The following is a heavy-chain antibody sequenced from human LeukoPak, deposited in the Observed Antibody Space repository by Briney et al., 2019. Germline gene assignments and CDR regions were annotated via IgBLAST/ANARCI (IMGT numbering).Heavy chain of an antibody. CDR2: IIHIGGTT. CDR3: AKRGVGIRAIIVVGFHKEAHYFDD. Sequence: GGSLRLSWAASGITLSNYGISWVRQAPGKGLEWVGGIIHIGGTTNYADSVKGGFTITTDNPKNTVWMQMNSLRAEDSAVYFSAKRGVGIRAIIVVGFHKEAHYFDDWGRGALVTVSS. CDR1: GITLSNYG. D-gene: IGHD2-15*01. J-gene: IGHJ4*02. V-gene: IGHV3-23*01.